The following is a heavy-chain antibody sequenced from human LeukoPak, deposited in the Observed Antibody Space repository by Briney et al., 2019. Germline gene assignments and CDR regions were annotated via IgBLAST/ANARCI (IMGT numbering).Heavy chain of an antibody. CDR3: AGSGWQGAFDI. D-gene: IGHD6-19*01. J-gene: IGHJ3*02. CDR2: INPSGGST. V-gene: IGHV1-46*01. Sequence: AASVKVSCKASGYTFTSYYMHWVRQAPGQGLEWMGIINPSGGSTSYAQKFQGRVTMTRDTSTSTVYMELSSLRSEDTAVYYCAGSGWQGAFDIWGQGTMVTVSS. CDR1: GYTFTSYY.